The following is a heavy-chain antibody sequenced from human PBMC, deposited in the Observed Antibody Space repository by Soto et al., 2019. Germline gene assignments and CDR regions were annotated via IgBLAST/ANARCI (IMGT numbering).Heavy chain of an antibody. D-gene: IGHD6-19*01. J-gene: IGHJ4*02. Sequence: QVQLEQSGAEVKQPGSSVKVSCKTSGGTFSTYAINWVRQAPGHGLEWMGASIPLFGTADYSQKFQGRVTITADESTSTAYMELSRLRSDDTALDFCARPKGTYSSGYYYFDFWGQGTLVTVSS. V-gene: IGHV1-69*01. CDR1: GGTFSTYA. CDR3: ARPKGTYSSGYYYFDF. CDR2: SIPLFGTA.